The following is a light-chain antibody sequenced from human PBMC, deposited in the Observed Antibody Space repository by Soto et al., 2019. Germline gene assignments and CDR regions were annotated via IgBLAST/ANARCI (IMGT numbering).Light chain of an antibody. CDR1: QNIGRF. CDR3: QQYYSYPT. CDR2: AAS. J-gene: IGKJ5*01. Sequence: IQLTQSQYSLCASVGERVTLTCLASQNIGRFLNWHQQKPGKAPNVLIYAASTLQSGVPSRFSGSGSGTDFTLTISCLQSEDFATYYCQQYYSYPTFGQGTRLEI. V-gene: IGKV1-39*01.